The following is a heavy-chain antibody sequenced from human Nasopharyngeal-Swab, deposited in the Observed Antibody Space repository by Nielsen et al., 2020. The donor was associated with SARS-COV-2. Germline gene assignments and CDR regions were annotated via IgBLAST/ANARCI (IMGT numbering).Heavy chain of an antibody. CDR1: GASISSSNYY. D-gene: IGHD6-19*01. V-gene: IGHV4-39*01. Sequence: SETLSLTCTVSGASISSSNYYWVWIRQPPGEGLEWIGTIYYSGNTYFNPSLKSRVTMSVDTSKHQFSLNLSSVSAADTALYYCARHSSGWSFDYWDHGTLVTVSS. J-gene: IGHJ4*01. CDR3: ARHSSGWSFDY. CDR2: IYYSGNT.